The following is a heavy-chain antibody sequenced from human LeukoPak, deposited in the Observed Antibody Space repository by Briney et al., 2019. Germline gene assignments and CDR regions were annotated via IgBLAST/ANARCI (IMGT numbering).Heavy chain of an antibody. CDR1: GFTFSNAW. V-gene: IGHV3-15*01. CDR2: IKSKTDGGTT. J-gene: IGHJ6*02. CDR3: TTTPNVLLWFGDPYYYYYGMDV. D-gene: IGHD3-10*01. Sequence: GGSLRLSCAASGFTFSNAWMSWVRQAPGKGLEWVGRIKSKTDGGTTDYAAPVKGRFTISRDDSKNTLYLQMNSLKTEDAAVYYCTTTPNVLLWFGDPYYYYYGMDVWGQGTTVTVSS.